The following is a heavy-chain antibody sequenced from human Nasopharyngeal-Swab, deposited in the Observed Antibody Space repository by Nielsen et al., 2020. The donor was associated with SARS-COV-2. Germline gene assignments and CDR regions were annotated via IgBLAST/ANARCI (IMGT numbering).Heavy chain of an antibody. V-gene: IGHV3-7*01. CDR1: GFTFSSYG. D-gene: IGHD6-13*01. CDR2: IKQDGSEK. CDR3: ARMGGSSWTFDY. J-gene: IGHJ4*02. Sequence: GGSLRLSCAASGFTFSSYGIHWVRQAPGKGLEWVANIKQDGSEKYYVDSVKGRFTISRDNAKNSLYLQMNSLRAEDTAVYYCARMGGSSWTFDYWGQGTLVTVSS.